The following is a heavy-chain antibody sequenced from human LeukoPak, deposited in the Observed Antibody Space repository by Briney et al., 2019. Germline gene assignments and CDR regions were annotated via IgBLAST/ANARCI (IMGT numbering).Heavy chain of an antibody. D-gene: IGHD6-19*01. J-gene: IGHJ4*02. CDR2: VRYDGSIQ. V-gene: IGHV3-30*02. CDR3: GKGSSTSACPDY. Sequence: PGGSLRLSCAASGFNFHSYGMHWVRQAPVKALDWVAFVRYDGSIQYYADSVKGRFAISRDNSKDTVSLQMNSLRPEDTAVYYCGKGSSTSACPDYWGQGTLVTVSS. CDR1: GFNFHSYG.